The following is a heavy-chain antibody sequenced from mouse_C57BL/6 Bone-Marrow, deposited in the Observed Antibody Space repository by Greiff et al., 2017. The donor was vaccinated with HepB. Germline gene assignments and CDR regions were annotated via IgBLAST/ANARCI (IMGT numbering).Heavy chain of an antibody. J-gene: IGHJ3*01. CDR2: ISNGGSST. D-gene: IGHD2-3*01. Sequence: EVQRVESGGGLVQPGGSLKLSCAASGFTFSDYYMYWVRQTPEKRLEWVAYISNGGSSTYYPATVKGRFTISRDNAKNTLDLQMSRLESEDTAMYYCARHDDGYYPAWFAYWGQGTLVTVSA. CDR1: GFTFSDYY. V-gene: IGHV5-12*01. CDR3: ARHDDGYYPAWFAY.